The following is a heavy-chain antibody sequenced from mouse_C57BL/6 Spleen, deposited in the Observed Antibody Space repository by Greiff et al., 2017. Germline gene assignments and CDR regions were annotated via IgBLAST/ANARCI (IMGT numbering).Heavy chain of an antibody. CDR2: IYPGDGDT. V-gene: IGHV1-82*01. CDR3: ARGYYGSSEDWYFDV. CDR1: GYAFSSSW. D-gene: IGHD1-1*01. Sequence: QVQLQQSGPELVKPGASVKISCKASGYAFSSSWMNWVKQRPGKGLEWIGRIYPGDGDTNYNGKFKGKATLTADKSSSTAYMQLSSLTSEDSAVYFCARGYYGSSEDWYFDVWGTGTTVTVSS. J-gene: IGHJ1*03.